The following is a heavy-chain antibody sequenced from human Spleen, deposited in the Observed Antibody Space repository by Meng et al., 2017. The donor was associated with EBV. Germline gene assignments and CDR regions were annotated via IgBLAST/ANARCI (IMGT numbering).Heavy chain of an antibody. V-gene: IGHV4-61*01. CDR1: GGSVRTDNYY. J-gene: IGHJ4*02. Sequence: QVQLQESGPGLVKPSETLSLTCAFSGGSVRTDNYYWSWIRQSPGKGLEWIGYVYYTGTTNYNPSLERRVTISKDTSRNQFSLQLSSVTAADTAIYYCSFTTVLTPYYFDHWGQGVLVTVSS. CDR3: SFTTVLTPYYFDH. CDR2: VYYTGTT. D-gene: IGHD4-17*01.